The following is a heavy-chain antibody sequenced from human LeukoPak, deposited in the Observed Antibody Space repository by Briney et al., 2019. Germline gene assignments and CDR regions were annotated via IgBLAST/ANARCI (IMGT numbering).Heavy chain of an antibody. V-gene: IGHV1-2*04. CDR1: GYTFTGYY. CDR2: INPNSGGT. Sequence: ASVNVSCKASGYTFTGYYMHWVRQPAGQGLEWMGCINPNSGGTNYAQKFQGWVTMTRDTSISTAYMELSRLRSDDTAVYYCARGGFDYYGTGRAFDVWGQGTLVTVSS. D-gene: IGHD3-10*01. J-gene: IGHJ4*02. CDR3: ARGGFDYYGTGRAFDV.